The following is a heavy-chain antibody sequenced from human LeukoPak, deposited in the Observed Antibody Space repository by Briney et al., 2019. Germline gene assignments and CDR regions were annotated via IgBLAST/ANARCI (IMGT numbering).Heavy chain of an antibody. CDR3: ARDYSSSWHDAFDI. Sequence: AASVKVSCKASGYTFTGYYMHWVRQAPGQGLEWMGWIDPNSGGTNYAQKFQGRVTMTRDTSISTAYMELSRLRSDDTAVYYCARDYSSSWHDAFDIWGQGTMVTVSS. V-gene: IGHV1-2*02. CDR1: GYTFTGYY. J-gene: IGHJ3*02. CDR2: IDPNSGGT. D-gene: IGHD6-13*01.